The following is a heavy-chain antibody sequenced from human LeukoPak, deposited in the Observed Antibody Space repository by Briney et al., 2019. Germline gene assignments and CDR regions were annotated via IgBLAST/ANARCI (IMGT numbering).Heavy chain of an antibody. Sequence: PGGSLRLSCAASGFTVSSNYMSWVRQAPGKGLEWVSVIYSGGSTYYADSVKGRFTISRDNSKNTLYLQMNSLRAEDTAVYYCARERTLGSYYDGTDYWGQGTLVTVSS. CDR3: ARERTLGSYYDGTDY. CDR2: IYSGGST. J-gene: IGHJ4*02. V-gene: IGHV3-53*01. D-gene: IGHD1-26*01. CDR1: GFTVSSNY.